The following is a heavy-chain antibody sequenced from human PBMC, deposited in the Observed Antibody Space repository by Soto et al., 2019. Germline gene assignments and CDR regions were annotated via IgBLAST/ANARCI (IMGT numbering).Heavy chain of an antibody. D-gene: IGHD3-22*01. J-gene: IGHJ4*02. CDR1: GFTVSSNY. CDR2: IYSGGST. Sequence: GGSLRLSCAASGFTVSSNYMSWVRQAPGKGLEWVSVIYSGGSTYYADSVKGRFTISRDNSKNTLYLQMNSLRAEDTAVYYCARAGYDSSGYYFSWTFDYWGQGTLVTVSS. V-gene: IGHV3-66*01. CDR3: ARAGYDSSGYYFSWTFDY.